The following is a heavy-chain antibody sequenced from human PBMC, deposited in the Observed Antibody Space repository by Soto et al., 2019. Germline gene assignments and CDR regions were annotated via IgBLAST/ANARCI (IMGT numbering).Heavy chain of an antibody. CDR3: VRLGSIPSSTVTGD. D-gene: IGHD1-1*01. CDR2: VSGGGGSM. CDR1: GFTFSTYA. V-gene: IGHV3-23*01. J-gene: IGHJ4*02. Sequence: LRLSCAASGFTFSTYAMSWVRQAPGKGLEWVATVSGGGGSMYYADSVKGLFAIYRDNSKNTVHLQLSSLKAEDTAVYYCVRLGSIPSSTVTGDWGQGTLVTVSS.